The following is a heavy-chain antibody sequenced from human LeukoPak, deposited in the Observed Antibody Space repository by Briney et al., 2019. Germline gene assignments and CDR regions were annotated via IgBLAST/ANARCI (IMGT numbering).Heavy chain of an antibody. CDR1: GFTFSSYG. J-gene: IGHJ4*02. Sequence: GGSLRLSCAASGFTFSSYGMHWVRQPPAKGRTGVPVISNDGSKKYYADSVKGRFTISRDNSKNTLSLQVSSLRTEDTAVYYCAKDRYSYAFEYSDSWGQGTLVTVSS. D-gene: IGHD5-18*01. V-gene: IGHV3-30*18. CDR2: ISNDGSKK. CDR3: AKDRYSYAFEYSDS.